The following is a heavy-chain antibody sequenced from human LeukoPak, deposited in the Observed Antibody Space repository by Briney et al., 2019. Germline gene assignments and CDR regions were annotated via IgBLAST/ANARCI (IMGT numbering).Heavy chain of an antibody. V-gene: IGHV3-21*04. CDR1: GFSFGDYA. Sequence: PGRSLRLSCAASGFSFGDYAMHWVRQAPGKGLEWVSSINGVSSHIYYADSVKGRFTIYRDKAKNTPYLQMNSLRADDTALYDCTRDPAHYLRNVFYESWGQGTLVTVSS. J-gene: IGHJ1*01. D-gene: IGHD5/OR15-5a*01. CDR3: TRDPAHYLRNVFYES. CDR2: INGVSSHI.